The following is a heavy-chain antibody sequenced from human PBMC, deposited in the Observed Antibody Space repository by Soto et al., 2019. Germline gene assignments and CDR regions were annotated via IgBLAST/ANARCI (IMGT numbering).Heavy chain of an antibody. J-gene: IGHJ6*02. D-gene: IGHD5-12*01. V-gene: IGHV1-69*13. CDR2: IIPIFGTA. Sequence: GASVKVSCKASGGTFSSYAISWVRQAPGQGLEWMGGIIPIFGTANYAQKFQGRVTITADESTSTAYMGLSSLRSEDTAVYYCAREGVEMATIMYYYGMDVWGQGTTVTVSS. CDR3: AREGVEMATIMYYYGMDV. CDR1: GGTFSSYA.